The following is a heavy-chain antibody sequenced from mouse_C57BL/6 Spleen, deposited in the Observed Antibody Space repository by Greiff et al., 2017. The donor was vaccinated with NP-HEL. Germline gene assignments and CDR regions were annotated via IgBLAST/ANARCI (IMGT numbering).Heavy chain of an antibody. CDR2: IYPGSGST. CDR3: ASYSNYVSYAMDY. CDR1: GYTFTSYW. Sequence: VQLQQPGAELVKPGASVKMSCKASGYTFTSYWITWVKQRPGQGLEWIGDIYPGSGSTNYNEKFKSKATLTVDTSSSTAYMQLSSLTSEDSAVYYCASYSNYVSYAMDYWGQGTSVTVSS. V-gene: IGHV1-55*01. D-gene: IGHD2-5*01. J-gene: IGHJ4*01.